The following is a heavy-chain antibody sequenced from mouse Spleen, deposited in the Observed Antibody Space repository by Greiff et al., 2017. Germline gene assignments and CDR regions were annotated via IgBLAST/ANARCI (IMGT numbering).Heavy chain of an antibody. D-gene: IGHD3-2*02. CDR1: GYTFTGYW. V-gene: IGHV1-53*01. J-gene: IGHJ1*01. CDR2: INPSNGGT. CDR3: ARSGGVYWYFDV. Sequence: VHLVESGAELMKPGASVKLSCKATGYTFTGYWIEWVKQRPGQGLEWIGNINPSNGGTNYNEKFKSKATLTVDKSSSTAYMQLSSLTSEDSAVYYCARSGGVYWYFDVWGAGTTVTVSS.